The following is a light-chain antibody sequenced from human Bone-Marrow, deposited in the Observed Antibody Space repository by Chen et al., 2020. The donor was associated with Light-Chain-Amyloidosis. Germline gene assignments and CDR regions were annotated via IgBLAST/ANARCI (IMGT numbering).Light chain of an antibody. CDR1: VLPTKY. CDR3: QSADSSGTYEVR. CDR2: RDT. J-gene: IGLJ2*01. Sequence: SYELTQPPSVSVSPGQTARITCSGDVLPTKYAYWYQQKPSQAPVLVIHRDTERPSGISERFSGSSSGTTATLTISGVQAEDEADYHCQSADSSGTYEVRFGGGTKLTVL. V-gene: IGLV3-25*03.